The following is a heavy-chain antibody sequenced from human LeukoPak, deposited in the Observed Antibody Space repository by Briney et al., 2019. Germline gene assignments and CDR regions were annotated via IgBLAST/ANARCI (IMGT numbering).Heavy chain of an antibody. CDR2: VIGDGTVT. CDR3: TRAVAVTASDS. CDR1: GFTFSNYW. J-gene: IGHJ4*02. D-gene: IGHD2-21*02. Sequence: GGSLRLSCAASGFTFSNYWMHWVRQAPGKGLVWVSRVIGDGTVTTYADSVRGRFTVSRDNAKNTLYLQMNSLRAEDTAVYFCTRAVAVTASDSWGQGALVTVSS. V-gene: IGHV3-74*03.